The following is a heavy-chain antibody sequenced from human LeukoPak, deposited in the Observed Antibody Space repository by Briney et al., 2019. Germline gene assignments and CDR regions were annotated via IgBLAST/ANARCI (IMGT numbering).Heavy chain of an antibody. CDR1: GGSITGYS. CDR3: VRGPYGSSISNWFDP. V-gene: IGHV4-59*01. CDR2: IYYNGDT. J-gene: IGHJ5*02. D-gene: IGHD3-10*01. Sequence: PSETLSLTCAVSGGSITGYSWSWIRQTPGKGLEWIGYIYYNGDTHYNPSLNSRLSMSVDTPNKQFSLNLRSVTAADTAVYYCVRGPYGSSISNWFDPWGQGLLVTVSS.